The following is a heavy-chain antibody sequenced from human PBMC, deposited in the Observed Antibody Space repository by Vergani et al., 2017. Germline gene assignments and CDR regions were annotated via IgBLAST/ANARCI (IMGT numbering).Heavy chain of an antibody. D-gene: IGHD6-6*01. J-gene: IGHJ6*03. CDR2: ISGYDGKT. CDR3: ARGGSIAAPSYLYYFCMDV. Sequence: QVQLVQSGAEMKKPGASVNVSCKTSGYSFNSYGINWVRQAPGQGLEWLGWISGYDGKTKYVEKLQGRITVTIDTSTNSAYMGLRGLRSDDTAVYYCARGGSIAAPSYLYYFCMDVWGKGTSVTVSS. V-gene: IGHV1-18*01. CDR1: GYSFNSYG.